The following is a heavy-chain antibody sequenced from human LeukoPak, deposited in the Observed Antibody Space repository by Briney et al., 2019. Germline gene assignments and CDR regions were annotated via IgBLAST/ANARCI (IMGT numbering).Heavy chain of an antibody. V-gene: IGHV3-21*01. CDR3: ARDRYCSSTSCLFDY. Sequence: GGSLRLSCAASGFTFSSYSMNWVRQAPGKGLEWVSSISSSSSYIYYADSVKGRFTISRDNAKNSLYLQMNSLRAEDTAVYYCARDRYCSSTSCLFDYWGQGTLATVSS. D-gene: IGHD2-2*01. CDR1: GFTFSSYS. J-gene: IGHJ4*02. CDR2: ISSSSSYI.